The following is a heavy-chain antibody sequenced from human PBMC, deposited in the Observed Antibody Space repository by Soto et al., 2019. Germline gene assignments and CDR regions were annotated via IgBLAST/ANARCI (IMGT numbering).Heavy chain of an antibody. J-gene: IGHJ6*03. CDR2: INHSGST. D-gene: IGHD2-15*01. Sequence: QVQLQQWGAGLLKPSETLSLTCAVYGGSFSGYYWSWIRQPPGKGLEWIGEINHSGSTNYNPSLKSPVTISVDTSKNQFSLKLSSVTAADTAVYYCARGRACSGGSCAYMDVWGKGTTVTVSS. CDR3: ARGRACSGGSCAYMDV. CDR1: GGSFSGYY. V-gene: IGHV4-34*01.